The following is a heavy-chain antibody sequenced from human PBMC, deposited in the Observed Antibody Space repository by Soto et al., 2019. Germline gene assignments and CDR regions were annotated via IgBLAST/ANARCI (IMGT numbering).Heavy chain of an antibody. CDR2: FDPEDGET. CDR3: ATHRSGRFLEWLPEGSLGY. V-gene: IGHV1-24*01. J-gene: IGHJ4*02. Sequence: GASVKVSCKVSGYTLTDLSMQWVRQAPGKGLEWMGVFDPEDGETIYSQKFQGRVTMTVDTATDTVYMELSSLRFEDTAVYYFATHRSGRFLEWLPEGSLGYWGQGTLVTVSS. D-gene: IGHD3-3*01. CDR1: GYTLTDLS.